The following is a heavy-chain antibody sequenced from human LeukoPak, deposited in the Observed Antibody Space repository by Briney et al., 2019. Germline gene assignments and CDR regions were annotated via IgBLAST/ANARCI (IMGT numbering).Heavy chain of an antibody. CDR2: IYYSGST. V-gene: IGHV4-59*01. J-gene: IGHJ6*02. CDR3: ARRIAARRSGYYYYGMDV. CDR1: GGSISSCD. D-gene: IGHD6-6*01. Sequence: SQTLSLTCTVSGGSISSCDWSWIRKPPGQGLGWIGFIYYSGSTNYNPSLKSRVTISVDTSKNQFSLKLSSVTAADTAVYYCARRIAARRSGYYYYGMDVWGQGTTVTVSS.